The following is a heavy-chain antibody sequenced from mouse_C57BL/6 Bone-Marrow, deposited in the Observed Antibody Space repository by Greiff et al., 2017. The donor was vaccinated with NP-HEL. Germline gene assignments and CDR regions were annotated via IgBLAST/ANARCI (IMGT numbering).Heavy chain of an antibody. V-gene: IGHV1-69*01. CDR2: IDPSDSST. CDR1: GYTFTSYW. D-gene: IGHD1-1*01. J-gene: IGHJ4*01. CDR3: ARSNYGSYYYAMDY. Sequence: VQLQQPGAELVMPGASVKLSCKASGYTFTSYWMHWVKQRPGQGLEWIGEIDPSDSSTNYNQKFKGKSTLTVDKSSSTAYMQLSSLTSEDSAVYYCARSNYGSYYYAMDYWGQGTSVTVSS.